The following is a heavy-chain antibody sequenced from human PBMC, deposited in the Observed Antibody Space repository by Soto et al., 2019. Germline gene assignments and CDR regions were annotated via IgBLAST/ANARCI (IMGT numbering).Heavy chain of an antibody. V-gene: IGHV4-38-2*01. J-gene: IGHJ3*02. CDR2: IYHGGST. CDR3: ARPPYYYGVHDAFDI. D-gene: IGHD3-10*01. Sequence: SETLSLTCAVSGYSISSGYYWGWLRQPPGKGLEWIGSIYHGGSTYYNPSLNSRVTLSIDMTNNHVSLILNSVTAADTAVYYCARPPYYYGVHDAFDIWGQGTMVTVS. CDR1: GYSISSGYY.